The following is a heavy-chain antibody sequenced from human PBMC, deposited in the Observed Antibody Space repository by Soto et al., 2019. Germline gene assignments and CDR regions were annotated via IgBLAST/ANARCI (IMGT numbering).Heavy chain of an antibody. CDR1: GGSISSSNW. CDR2: ICHSGST. J-gene: IGHJ6*02. D-gene: IGHD6-13*01. V-gene: IGHV4-4*02. CDR3: ARSGDLTAADTYYYYGMDV. Sequence: QVQLQESGPGLVKPSGTLSLTCAVSGGSISSSNWWSWVRQPPGKGLEWIGEICHSGSTNYNPSLKSRVTISVDKSKNQFSLKLSSVAAADTAVYYCARSGDLTAADTYYYYGMDVWGQGTTVTVSS.